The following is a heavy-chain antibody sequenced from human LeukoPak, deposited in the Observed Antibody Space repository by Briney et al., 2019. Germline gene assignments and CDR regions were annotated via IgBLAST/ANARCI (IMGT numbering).Heavy chain of an antibody. D-gene: IGHD2-15*01. CDR1: GGSFSGYY. CDR3: ARGAVAAPVDY. J-gene: IGHJ4*02. CDR2: INHSGST. V-gene: IGHV4-34*01. Sequence: PSETLSLTCAVYGGSFSGYYWSWIRQPPGKGLEWIGEINHSGSTNYNPSLKSRVTISVDTSKNQSSLKLSSVTAADTAVYYCARGAVAAPVDYWGQGTLVTVSS.